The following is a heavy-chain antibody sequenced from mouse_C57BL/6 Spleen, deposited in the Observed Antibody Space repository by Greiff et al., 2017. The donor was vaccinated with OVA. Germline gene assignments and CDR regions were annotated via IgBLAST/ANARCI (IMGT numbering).Heavy chain of an antibody. D-gene: IGHD1-1*01. J-gene: IGHJ3*01. CDR1: GFNIKDYY. CDR2: IDPEDGEN. CDR3: APHYYGSSWFAY. V-gene: IGHV14-2*01. Sequence: VQLKESGAELVKPGASVKLSCTASGFNIKDYYMNWVKQRTEQGLEWIGRIDPEDGENKYAPKFQGKATITADTSSNTAYLQLSSLTSEDTAVYYCAPHYYGSSWFAYWGQGTLVTVSA.